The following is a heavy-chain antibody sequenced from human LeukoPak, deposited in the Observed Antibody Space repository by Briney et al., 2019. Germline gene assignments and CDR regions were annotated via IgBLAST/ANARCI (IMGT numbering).Heavy chain of an antibody. J-gene: IGHJ4*02. CDR3: APHPGTTSY. CDR1: GFMFTSYW. CDR2: IKEDGREK. Sequence: GGSLRLSCVGSGFMFTSYWMSWVRQAPGKGLEWVDNIKEDGREKYYVDSVKGRFTISRDNAKNSLDLQMNNLRAEDTAVYYCAPHPGTTSYWGQGTLVTVSS. V-gene: IGHV3-7*01. D-gene: IGHD1-1*01.